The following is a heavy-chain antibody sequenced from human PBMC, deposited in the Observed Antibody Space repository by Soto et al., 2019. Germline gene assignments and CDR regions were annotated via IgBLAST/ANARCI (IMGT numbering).Heavy chain of an antibody. CDR3: ARGPGVVAATWFDP. J-gene: IGHJ5*02. CDR1: GGSISSGDYY. V-gene: IGHV4-30-4*01. D-gene: IGHD2-15*01. Sequence: KPSETLSLTCTVSGGSISSGDYYWSWIRQPPGKGLEWIGYIYYSGSTYYNPSLKSRVTISVDTSKNQFSLKLSSVTAADTAVYYCARGPGVVAATWFDPWGQGTLVTVSS. CDR2: IYYSGST.